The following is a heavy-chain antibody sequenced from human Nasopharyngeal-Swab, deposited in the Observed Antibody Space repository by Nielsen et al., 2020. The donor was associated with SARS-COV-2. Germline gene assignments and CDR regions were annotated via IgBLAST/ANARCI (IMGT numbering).Heavy chain of an antibody. D-gene: IGHD6-13*01. CDR1: GYTFTSYY. J-gene: IGHJ6*02. CDR3: ARDGIAAAGPQLYYYYYGMDV. V-gene: IGHV1-46*01. Sequence: ASVKVSCKASGYTFTSYYMHWVRQAPGQGLEWMGIINPSGGSTSYAQKFQGRDTMTRDTSTSTVYMELSSLRSEDTAVYYCARDGIAAAGPQLYYYYYGMDVWGQGTTVTVSS. CDR2: INPSGGST.